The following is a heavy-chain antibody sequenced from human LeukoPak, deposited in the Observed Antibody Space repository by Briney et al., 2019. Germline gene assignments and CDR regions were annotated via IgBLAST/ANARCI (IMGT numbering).Heavy chain of an antibody. D-gene: IGHD3-9*01. CDR1: GFRFGGST. CDR3: ARDASIGLDV. CDR2: ISDTGNT. Sequence: GGTLTLSCAVSGFRFGGSTISCVRQAPGKGLQCVSSISDTGNTYYAESLKGRITVSRDNAKNSLFLQMNSLRADDTAVYYCARDASIGLDVWGHGTTVTVSS. V-gene: IGHV3-21*01. J-gene: IGHJ6*02.